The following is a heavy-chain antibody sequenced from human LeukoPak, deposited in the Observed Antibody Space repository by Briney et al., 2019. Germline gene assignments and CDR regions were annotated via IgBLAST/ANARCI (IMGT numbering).Heavy chain of an antibody. CDR3: GRLLLCFGELFDAFDI. CDR2: IYTSGSN. Sequence: PSETLSLTCTVSGGSISSYYWSWIRQPAGKGLEWIGRIYTSGSNKYNPSLMSRVTIAVDTSKNQFALKLSSVTPAATAGYYCGRLLLCFGELFDAFDIWGQGRMVTVSS. D-gene: IGHD3-10*01. V-gene: IGHV4-4*07. CDR1: GGSISSYY. J-gene: IGHJ3*02.